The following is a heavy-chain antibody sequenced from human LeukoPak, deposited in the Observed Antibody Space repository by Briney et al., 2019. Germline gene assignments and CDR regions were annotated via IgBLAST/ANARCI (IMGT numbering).Heavy chain of an antibody. V-gene: IGHV1-69*05. CDR2: IIPIFSTA. D-gene: IGHD2-8*01. CDR1: GGTFSSYA. Sequence: ASVTVSCTASGGTFSSYAISWVRQAPGQGLEWMGGIIPIFSTANYAQKFQGRVTITTDESTSTAYMELSSLRSEDTAVYYCATPRFYCTNGVCFSYYFDYWGQGTLVTVSS. J-gene: IGHJ4*02. CDR3: ATPRFYCTNGVCFSYYFDY.